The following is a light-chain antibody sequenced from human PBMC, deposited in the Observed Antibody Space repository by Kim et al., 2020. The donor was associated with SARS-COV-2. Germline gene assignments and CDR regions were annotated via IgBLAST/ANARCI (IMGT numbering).Light chain of an antibody. CDR3: QQYDDWPPVT. J-gene: IGKJ5*01. Sequence: VSPGERVTLSCRASQSVSSNVAWYQQKPGQTPRLLIYGASTRATGIPTRFSGSGSGTEFTLTISSLQSGDFAVYYCQQYDDWPPVTFGQGKRLEIK. CDR2: GAS. V-gene: IGKV3-15*01. CDR1: QSVSSN.